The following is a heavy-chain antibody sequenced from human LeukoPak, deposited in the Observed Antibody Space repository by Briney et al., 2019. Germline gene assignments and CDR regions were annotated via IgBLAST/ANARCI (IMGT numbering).Heavy chain of an antibody. CDR3: ARERTAARNWFDP. CDR2: INPNSGGT. CDR1: GYTFTSYY. D-gene: IGHD6-6*01. Sequence: GASVKVSCKASGYTFTSYYMHWVRQAPGQGLEWMGWINPNSGGTNYAQKFQGSVTMTRDTSISTAYMELSRLRSDDTAVYYCARERTAARNWFDPWGQGTLVTVSS. V-gene: IGHV1-2*02. J-gene: IGHJ5*02.